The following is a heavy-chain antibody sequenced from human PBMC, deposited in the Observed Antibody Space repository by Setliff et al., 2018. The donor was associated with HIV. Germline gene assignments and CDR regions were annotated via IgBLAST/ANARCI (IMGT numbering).Heavy chain of an antibody. CDR3: ARLRSELGVFDY. CDR1: GGSLSSDY. V-gene: IGHV4-59*08. D-gene: IGHD1-26*01. J-gene: IGHJ4*02. Sequence: LSLTCTVSGGSLSSDYWSWIRQPPGKGLEWIGYVYHSGSTNYNPSLKSRVTISVDTSKNQFSMKLRSVTAADTAVYYCARLRSELGVFDYWVQGTLVTVSS. CDR2: VYHSGST.